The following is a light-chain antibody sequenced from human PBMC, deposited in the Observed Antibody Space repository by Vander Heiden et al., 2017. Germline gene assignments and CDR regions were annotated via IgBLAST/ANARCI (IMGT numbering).Light chain of an antibody. CDR1: QSVTSSNY. CDR3: QRYDSSLTWT. Sequence: EIVLTPSPCILSLSAGEGATLSCRASQSVTSSNYLAWYQQKPGQAPRLLIYGASTRATDTPDRFTGSASGTDFTLTISRLEPEDFAVYYCQRYDSSLTWTFGQGTKVEIK. J-gene: IGKJ1*01. CDR2: GAS. V-gene: IGKV3-20*01.